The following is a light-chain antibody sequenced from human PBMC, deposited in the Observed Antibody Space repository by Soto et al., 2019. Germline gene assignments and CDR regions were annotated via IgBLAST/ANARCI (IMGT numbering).Light chain of an antibody. J-gene: IGKJ3*01. V-gene: IGKV1-33*01. Sequence: DIQMTQSPSSVSASVGDRVTMTCQASRGIPNYLNWYQQKPGKAPQLLIFDSSSLETGVPSRFSGSGSGTDFTFTISSLQPEDVATYYCQQYDSLPFTFGPGTKVDIK. CDR1: RGIPNY. CDR3: QQYDSLPFT. CDR2: DSS.